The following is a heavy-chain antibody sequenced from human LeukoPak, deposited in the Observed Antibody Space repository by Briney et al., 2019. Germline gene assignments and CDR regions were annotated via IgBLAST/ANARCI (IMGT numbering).Heavy chain of an antibody. CDR2: IIPILGIA. D-gene: IGHD6-13*01. V-gene: IGHV1-69*10. CDR1: GGTFSSYA. CDR3: ASALVSISSSPLRDV. Sequence: SVKVSCKASGGTFSSYAISWVRQAPGQGLEWMGGIIPILGIANYAQKFQGRVTITADKSTSTAYMELSSLRSEDTAVYYCASALVSISSSPLRDVWGQGTTVTVSS. J-gene: IGHJ6*02.